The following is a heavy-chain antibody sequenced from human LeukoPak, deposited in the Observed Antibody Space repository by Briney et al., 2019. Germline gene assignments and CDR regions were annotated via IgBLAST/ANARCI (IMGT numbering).Heavy chain of an antibody. D-gene: IGHD3-3*01. V-gene: IGHV3-21*01. J-gene: IGHJ4*02. CDR3: ARGLYYGFWSGYYSHFDY. CDR1: VFTFSSYS. CDR2: IRSYSSYI. Sequence: GGSLRLSCAASVFTFSSYSMKWVRPAPGKGPEWVSSIRSYSSYIYYADSVKGRFTISRDNGKNSLYLQMNSLRAEDTAVYYCARGLYYGFWSGYYSHFDYWGQGTLVTVSS.